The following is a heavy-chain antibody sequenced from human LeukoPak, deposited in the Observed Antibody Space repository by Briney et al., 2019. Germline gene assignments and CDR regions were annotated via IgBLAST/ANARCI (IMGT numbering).Heavy chain of an antibody. CDR2: IYTSGST. CDR3: ARGGMVYATQVTDLDY. V-gene: IGHV4-61*02. J-gene: IGHJ4*02. Sequence: PSETLSLTCTVSGGSISSGSYYWSWIRQPAGKGLEWIGRIYTSGSTNYNPSLKSRVTISVDTSKNQFSLKLSSVTAADTAVYYCARGGMVYATQVTDLDYWGQGTLVTVSP. CDR1: GGSISSGSYY. D-gene: IGHD2-8*01.